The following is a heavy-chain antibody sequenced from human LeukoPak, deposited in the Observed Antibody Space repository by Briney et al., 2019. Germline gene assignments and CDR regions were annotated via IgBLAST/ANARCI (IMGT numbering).Heavy chain of an antibody. V-gene: IGHV4-59*01. D-gene: IGHD6-13*01. Sequence: SETLSLTCTVPGGSISSYYWSWIRQPPGKGLEWIGYIYYSGSTNYNPSLKSRVTISVDTSKNQFSLKLSSVTAADTAVYYCARERIAAASRRWFDPWGQGTLVTVSS. CDR1: GGSISSYY. CDR3: ARERIAAASRRWFDP. CDR2: IYYSGST. J-gene: IGHJ5*02.